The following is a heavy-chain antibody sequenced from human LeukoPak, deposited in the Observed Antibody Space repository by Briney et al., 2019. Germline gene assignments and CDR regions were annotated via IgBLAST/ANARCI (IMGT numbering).Heavy chain of an antibody. CDR2: IYPDDSDT. Sequence: HGESLKISCRGSGYSFTSYWIGWVRQMPGKGLEWMGIIYPDDSDTRYSPSFKGQVTISADKSISTAFLQWNSLKASDTAMYYCARPVGATSVWFDPWGQGTLVTVSS. CDR1: GYSFTSYW. J-gene: IGHJ5*02. CDR3: ARPVGATSVWFDP. D-gene: IGHD1-26*01. V-gene: IGHV5-51*01.